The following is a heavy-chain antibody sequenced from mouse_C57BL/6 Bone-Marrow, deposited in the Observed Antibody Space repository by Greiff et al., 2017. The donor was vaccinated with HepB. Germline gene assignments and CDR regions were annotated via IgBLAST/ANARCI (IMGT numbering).Heavy chain of an antibody. Sequence: QVQLKESGAELVRPGTSVKMSCKASGYTFTNYWIGWAKQRPGHGLEWIGDIYPGGGYTNYNEKFKGKATLTADKSSSTAYMQFSSLTSEDSAIYYCARIDYGSPSYWYFDVWGTGTTVTVSS. CDR3: ARIDYGSPSYWYFDV. CDR1: GYTFTNYW. CDR2: IYPGGGYT. V-gene: IGHV1-63*01. J-gene: IGHJ1*03. D-gene: IGHD1-1*01.